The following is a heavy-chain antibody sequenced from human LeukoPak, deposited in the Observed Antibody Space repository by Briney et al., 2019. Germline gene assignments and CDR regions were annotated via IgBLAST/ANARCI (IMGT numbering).Heavy chain of an antibody. CDR3: ARGSFSQTGYIDY. D-gene: IGHD3-9*01. CDR1: GGSISSGDYY. J-gene: IGHJ4*02. V-gene: IGHV4-30-4*01. Sequence: SETLSLTCTVSGGSISSGDYYWSWIRQPPGKGLEWIGYIYYSGSTYYNPSLKSRVTISVDTSKNQFSLKLSSVTAADTAVYYCARGSFSQTGYIDYWGQGTLVTVSS. CDR2: IYYSGST.